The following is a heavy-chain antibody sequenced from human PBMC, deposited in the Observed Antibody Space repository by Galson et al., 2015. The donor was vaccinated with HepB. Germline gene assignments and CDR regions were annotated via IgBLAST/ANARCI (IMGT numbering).Heavy chain of an antibody. Sequence: LSLTCTVSGGSISSYYWSWIRQPPGKGLEWIGYIYYSGSTNYNPSLKSRVTISVDTSKNQFSLKLSSVTAADTAVYYCARSVRYYYDSSGYLYYFDYWGQGTLVTVSS. CDR1: GGSISSYY. V-gene: IGHV4-59*08. D-gene: IGHD3-22*01. CDR3: ARSVRYYYDSSGYLYYFDY. J-gene: IGHJ4*02. CDR2: IYYSGST.